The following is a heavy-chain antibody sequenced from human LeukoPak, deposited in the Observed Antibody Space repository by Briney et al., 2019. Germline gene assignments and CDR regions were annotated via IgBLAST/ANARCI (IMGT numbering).Heavy chain of an antibody. CDR2: INPSGGST. CDR3: AREDRTTGGDY. D-gene: IGHD2/OR15-2a*01. V-gene: IGHV1-46*01. J-gene: IGHJ4*02. Sequence: GASVKVSCKASGYTFTSYGISWVRQAPGQGLEWMGIINPSGGSTSYAQKFQGRVTMTRDMSTSTVYMELSSLRFEDTAVYYCAREDRTTGGDYWGQGTLVTVSS. CDR1: GYTFTSYG.